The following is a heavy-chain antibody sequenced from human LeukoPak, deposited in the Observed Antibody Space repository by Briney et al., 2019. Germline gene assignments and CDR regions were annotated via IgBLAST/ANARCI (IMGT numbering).Heavy chain of an antibody. J-gene: IGHJ6*02. CDR3: ARGGPVRGWLRDGMDV. D-gene: IGHD3-10*01. Sequence: TGGSLRLSCAASGFTFSSYDMHWVRQATGKGLEWVSAIGTAGDTYYPGSVKGRFTISRENAKNSLYLQMNSLRAGDTAVYYCARGGPVRGWLRDGMDVWGQGTTVTVSS. CDR2: IGTAGDT. V-gene: IGHV3-13*01. CDR1: GFTFSSYD.